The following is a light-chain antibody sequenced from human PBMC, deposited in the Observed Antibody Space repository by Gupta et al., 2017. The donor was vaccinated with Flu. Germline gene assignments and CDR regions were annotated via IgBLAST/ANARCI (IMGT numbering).Light chain of an antibody. CDR3: QVWDSSAAV. CDR1: NIVNKN. Sequence: ALGQTASLTCGGNNIVNKNVHWYQQKPGQAPVLVIYKDSNRPSGIPERFSGSNSGNTATLTISRAQGGDEGDYYCQVWDSSAAVFGGGTKLTGL. J-gene: IGLJ3*02. CDR2: KDS. V-gene: IGLV3-9*01.